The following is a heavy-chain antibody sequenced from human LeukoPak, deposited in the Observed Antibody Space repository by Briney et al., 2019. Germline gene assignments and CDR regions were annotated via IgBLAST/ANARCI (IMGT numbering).Heavy chain of an antibody. CDR1: GGSFSGYY. CDR2: INHSGSA. J-gene: IGHJ4*02. Sequence: PSETLSLTCAVYGGSFSGYYWSWIRQPPGNGLEWIGEINHSGSANYNPSLKSRVTLSIDKSKNQFSLNLSSVTAADTAVYYCARARRDSGYYKVDYWGQGTLVTVSS. V-gene: IGHV4-34*01. CDR3: ARARRDSGYYKVDY. D-gene: IGHD3-3*01.